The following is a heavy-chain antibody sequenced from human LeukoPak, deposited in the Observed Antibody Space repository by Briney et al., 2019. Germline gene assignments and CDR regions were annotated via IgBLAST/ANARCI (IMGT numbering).Heavy chain of an antibody. CDR1: GYTFTSYG. V-gene: IGHV1-18*01. Sequence: ASVKVSCKASGYTFTSYGISWVRQAPGQGLEWMGWISAYNGNTNYAQKLQGRVTMTTDTSTSTAYTELRSLRSDDTAVYYCARDARYCSSTSCYIPWFDPWGQGTLVTVSS. CDR2: ISAYNGNT. J-gene: IGHJ5*02. D-gene: IGHD2-2*02. CDR3: ARDARYCSSTSCYIPWFDP.